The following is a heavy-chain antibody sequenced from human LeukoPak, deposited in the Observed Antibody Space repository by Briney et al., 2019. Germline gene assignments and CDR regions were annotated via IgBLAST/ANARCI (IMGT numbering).Heavy chain of an antibody. CDR3: ARVTSGSYHY. Sequence: ASVKDSCKASGYTFTSYYLHWVRQAPGQGLEWMGWINAKNGDTEYAQKLQGRVTMTRDTSISTAYMELTSLRYDDTAVYFCARVTSGSYHYWGQGTLVTVSS. V-gene: IGHV1-2*02. CDR2: INAKNGDT. CDR1: GYTFTSYY. J-gene: IGHJ4*02. D-gene: IGHD1-26*01.